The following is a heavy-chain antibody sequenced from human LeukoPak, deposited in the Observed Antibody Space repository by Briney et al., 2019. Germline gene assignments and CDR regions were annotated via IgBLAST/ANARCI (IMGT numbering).Heavy chain of an antibody. J-gene: IGHJ5*02. D-gene: IGHD3-10*01. CDR2: VSYSGDT. V-gene: IGHV4-59*01. CDR3: ARSAGDWFDP. CDR1: GGSISSYY. Sequence: SETLSLTCTGSGGSISSYYWSWIRQPPGKGLEWLGYVSYSGDTNYNDSLKSRVTISLDTSKNQFSLKLNSVTAADTAVYYCARSAGDWFDPWGQGTLVTVSS.